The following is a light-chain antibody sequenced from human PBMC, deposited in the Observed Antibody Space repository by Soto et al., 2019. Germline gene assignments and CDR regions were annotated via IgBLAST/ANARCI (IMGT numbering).Light chain of an antibody. J-gene: IGKJ1*01. V-gene: IGKV3-20*01. CDR1: QSVSSN. Sequence: EIVLTQSPGTLSLSPGERATLSCRASQSVSSNLAWYRQTPGQAPRLLIYGASTRATDTPARFSGSGSGTDFNLTISRVEPADFAVYYCQQYGSSCATFGQGTQVE. CDR3: QQYGSSCAT. CDR2: GAS.